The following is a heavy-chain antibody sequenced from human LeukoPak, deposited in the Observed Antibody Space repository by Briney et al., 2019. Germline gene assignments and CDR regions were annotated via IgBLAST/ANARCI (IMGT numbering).Heavy chain of an antibody. CDR1: GFTFSSYA. D-gene: IGHD6-13*01. Sequence: GGSLRLSCAASGFTFSSYAMQWVRQAPGKGLEWVAVISYDGSNKYYADSGKGRFTISTDNSKNTLYLQMNSLRAEDTAVYYCARGARTSWYNWFDPWGQGTLVTVSS. CDR2: ISYDGSNK. J-gene: IGHJ5*02. CDR3: ARGARTSWYNWFDP. V-gene: IGHV3-30-3*01.